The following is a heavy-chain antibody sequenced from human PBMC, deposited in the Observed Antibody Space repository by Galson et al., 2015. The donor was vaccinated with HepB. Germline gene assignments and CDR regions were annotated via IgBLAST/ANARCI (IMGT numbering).Heavy chain of an antibody. D-gene: IGHD6-13*01. V-gene: IGHV3-73*01. CDR1: GFTFSGSA. Sequence: SLRLSCAASGFTFSGSAMHWVRQASGKGLEWVGCIRSKANSYATAYAASVKGRFTISRDDSKNTAYLQMNSLKTEDTAVYYCTRRRQQLVRGDAGFGMDVWGQGTTVTVSS. CDR3: TRRRQQLVRGDAGFGMDV. J-gene: IGHJ6*02. CDR2: IRSKANSYAT.